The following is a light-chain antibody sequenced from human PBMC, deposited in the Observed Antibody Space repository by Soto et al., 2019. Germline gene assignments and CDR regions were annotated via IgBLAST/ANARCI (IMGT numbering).Light chain of an antibody. CDR1: KNDVGVYDF. J-gene: IGLJ1*01. CDR2: EVV. V-gene: IGLV2-8*01. CDR3: KSYAGSNTYV. Sequence: QSLLTQPPSASGSPGQSVTISCTGTKNDVGVYDFVSWYQHHPGKAPRLIIYEVVQRPSPVPDRSSGAKSGNTATLTFSGLQAADEADYLCKSYAGSNTYVFGSGTNVTV.